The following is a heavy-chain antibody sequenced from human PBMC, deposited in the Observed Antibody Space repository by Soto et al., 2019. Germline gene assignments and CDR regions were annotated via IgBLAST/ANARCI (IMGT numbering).Heavy chain of an antibody. CDR3: ARSLTPPSPKNAFDI. J-gene: IGHJ3*02. Sequence: GGSLRLSCAASGFTFSSYAMHWVRQAPGKGLEWVAVISYDGSNKYYADSVKGRFTISRDNSKNTLYLQMNSLRAEDTAVYYCARSLTPPSPKNAFDIWGQGTMVTVSS. V-gene: IGHV3-30*04. D-gene: IGHD7-27*01. CDR1: GFTFSSYA. CDR2: ISYDGSNK.